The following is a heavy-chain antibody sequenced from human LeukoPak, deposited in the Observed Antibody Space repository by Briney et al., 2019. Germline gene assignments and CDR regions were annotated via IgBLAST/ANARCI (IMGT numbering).Heavy chain of an antibody. D-gene: IGHD4-17*01. CDR2: LHYSGST. Sequence: PSETLSLTCTVSGGSISGYYWSWIRQPPGKGLEWIGYLHYSGSTNYNPSLKSRVTISVDTSKNQFSLKLSSVTAADAAVYYCARGDGDYGWFDPWGQGTLVTVSS. V-gene: IGHV4-59*01. CDR1: GGSISGYY. CDR3: ARGDGDYGWFDP. J-gene: IGHJ5*02.